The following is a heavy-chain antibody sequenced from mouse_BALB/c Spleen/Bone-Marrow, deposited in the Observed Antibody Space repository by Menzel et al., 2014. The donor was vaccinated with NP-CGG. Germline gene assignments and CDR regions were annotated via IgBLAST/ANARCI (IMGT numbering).Heavy chain of an antibody. J-gene: IGHJ3*01. V-gene: IGHV4-1*02. D-gene: IGHD1-2*01. CDR3: ARVHYYGYEAY. Sequence: EVKLMESGGGLVQPGGSLKLSCAASGFDFSRYWMSWVRQAPGKGLEWIGEISPDSSTINYTPSLKDKFIISRDNAKNTLYLQMSKVRSEDTALYYCARVHYYGYEAYWGQGTLVTVSA. CDR2: ISPDSSTI. CDR1: GFDFSRYW.